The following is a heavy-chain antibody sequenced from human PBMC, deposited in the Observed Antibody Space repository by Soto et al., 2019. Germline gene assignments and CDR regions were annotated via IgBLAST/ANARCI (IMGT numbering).Heavy chain of an antibody. Sequence: GGSLRLSCAASGFTISGYWMHWVRQGPGKGLVWVSRISSDGGSTSYADFVKGRFTISRDNAKNTLYLQMNSLKADDTAVYYCARDIVTTSTGPWWFDPWGQGTLVTVSS. J-gene: IGHJ5*02. D-gene: IGHD2-8*02. V-gene: IGHV3-74*01. CDR2: ISSDGGST. CDR3: ARDIVTTSTGPWWFDP. CDR1: GFTISGYW.